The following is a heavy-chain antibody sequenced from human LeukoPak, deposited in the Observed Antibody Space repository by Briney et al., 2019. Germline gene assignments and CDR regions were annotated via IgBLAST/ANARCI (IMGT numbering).Heavy chain of an antibody. J-gene: IGHJ3*01. Sequence: PSETLSLTCTVSGGSISSYYWSWIRQPPGKGLEWIGYIYYSGSTNYNPSLKSRVTTSVDTSKNQFSLRLSSVTAADTAVYYCARHLHASGSPHAFDVWGQGTMVTVSS. CDR3: ARHLHASGSPHAFDV. CDR1: GGSISSYY. V-gene: IGHV4-59*08. D-gene: IGHD3-10*01. CDR2: IYYSGST.